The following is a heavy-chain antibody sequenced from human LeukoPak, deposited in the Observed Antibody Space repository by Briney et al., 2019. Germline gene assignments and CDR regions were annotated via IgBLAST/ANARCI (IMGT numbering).Heavy chain of an antibody. Sequence: ASVNVSCTASGYTFTSFGISWVRQAPGQGLEWMGWIGAYNGNTKHGQKLQGRVTITTDTSTSTAYMELRSLRSDDAAVYYCARDQMNIAAAGAYFDYWGQGTLVTVSS. J-gene: IGHJ4*02. CDR2: IGAYNGNT. CDR1: GYTFTSFG. D-gene: IGHD6-13*01. V-gene: IGHV1-18*01. CDR3: ARDQMNIAAAGAYFDY.